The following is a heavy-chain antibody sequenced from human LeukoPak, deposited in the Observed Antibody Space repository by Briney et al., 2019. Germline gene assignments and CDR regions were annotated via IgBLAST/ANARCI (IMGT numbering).Heavy chain of an antibody. V-gene: IGHV1-8*01. CDR2: INPSSGNT. CDR3: ARGPPEHPQGY. J-gene: IGHJ4*02. Sequence: ASVKVSCKASGYTFTSYDINWVRQATGQGLEWMGWINPSSGNTGFAQKFQGRVTMTRNTSISTAYTELSSLTSEDTAVYYCARGPPEHPQGYWGQGTLVTVSS. D-gene: IGHD1-14*01. CDR1: GYTFTSYD.